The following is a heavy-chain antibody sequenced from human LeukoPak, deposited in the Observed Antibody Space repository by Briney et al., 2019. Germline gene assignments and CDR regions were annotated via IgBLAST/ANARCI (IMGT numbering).Heavy chain of an antibody. CDR3: ARDRGRGGVRYFDY. CDR2: IYTSGST. CDR1: GGSISSGSYY. D-gene: IGHD3-10*01. Sequence: SETLSLTCTVSGGSISSGSYYWSWIRQPAGKGLEWIGRIYTSGSTNYNPSLKSRVTISVDTSKNQFSLKLSSVTAADTAVYYCARDRGRGGVRYFDYWGQGTLVTVSS. V-gene: IGHV4-61*02. J-gene: IGHJ4*02.